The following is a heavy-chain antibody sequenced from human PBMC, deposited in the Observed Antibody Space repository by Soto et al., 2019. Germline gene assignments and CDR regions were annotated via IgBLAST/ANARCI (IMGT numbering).Heavy chain of an antibody. V-gene: IGHV1-18*01. CDR3: ARTGVAIVATYYYGMDV. D-gene: IGHD5-12*01. CDR2: ISAYNGNT. CDR1: GYTFTSYG. J-gene: IGHJ6*02. Sequence: ASVKVSCKASGYTFTSYGISWVRQAPGQGLEWMGWISAYNGNTNYAQKLQGRVTMTTDTSTSTAYMELRSLRSDDTAVYYCARTGVAIVATYYYGMDVWGQGTTVTVSS.